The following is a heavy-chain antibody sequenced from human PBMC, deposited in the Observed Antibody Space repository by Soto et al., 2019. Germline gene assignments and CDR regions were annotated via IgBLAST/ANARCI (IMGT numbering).Heavy chain of an antibody. CDR1: GFTFSDYY. D-gene: IGHD5-12*01. J-gene: IGHJ4*02. CDR2: ISSSSSYT. CDR3: ARGFNEKGGYNYFDY. Sequence: GGSLRLSCAASGFTFSDYYMSWIRQAPGKGLEWVSYISSSSSYTNYADSVKGRFTISRDNAKNSLYLQMNSLRAEDTAVYYCARGFNEKGGYNYFDYWGQGTLVTVSS. V-gene: IGHV3-11*05.